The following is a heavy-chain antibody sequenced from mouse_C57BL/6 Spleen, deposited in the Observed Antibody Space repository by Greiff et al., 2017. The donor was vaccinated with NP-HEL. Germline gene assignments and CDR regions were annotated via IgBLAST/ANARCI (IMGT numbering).Heavy chain of an antibody. CDR2: IYPGDGDT. CDR1: GYAFSSSW. CDR3: ARGDVGGY. Sequence: QVQLQQSGPELVKPGASVKISCKASGYAFSSSWMNWVKQRPGKGLEWIGRIYPGDGDTNYNGKFKGKATLTADKSSSTAYMQLSSLTSEDSAVYFCARGDVGGYWGQGTTLTVSS. D-gene: IGHD3-3*01. J-gene: IGHJ2*01. V-gene: IGHV1-82*01.